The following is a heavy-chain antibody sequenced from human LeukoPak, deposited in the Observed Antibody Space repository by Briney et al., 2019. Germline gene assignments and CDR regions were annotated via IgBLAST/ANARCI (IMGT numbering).Heavy chain of an antibody. V-gene: IGHV3-64D*06. CDR1: GFPFNTYA. D-gene: IGHD2-15*01. J-gene: IGHJ3*01. CDR3: TRDSALLGVAFDL. Sequence: GGSLRLSCSASGFPFNTYAIHWVRQAPGKGLEYVAGISSNGDNTDFADSAKGRFTISRDNSKSTLFLQMNSLRAEDAAVYFCTRDSALLGVAFDLWGQGTVVTVSS. CDR2: ISSNGDNT.